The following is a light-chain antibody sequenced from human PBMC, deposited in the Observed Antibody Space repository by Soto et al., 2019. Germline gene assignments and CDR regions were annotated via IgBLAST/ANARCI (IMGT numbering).Light chain of an antibody. CDR1: SSDIGNYIY. J-gene: IGLJ1*01. V-gene: IGLV2-14*01. CDR2: EVA. Sequence: QSVLTQPASVSGSPGQTITISCTGTSSDIGNYIYVSWYQQHPGKAPKLMIFEVANRPSGISNRFSASKSGNTASLTISGLQAEDEADYYCASYTSTTTPFVFGTGTKVTVL. CDR3: ASYTSTTTPFV.